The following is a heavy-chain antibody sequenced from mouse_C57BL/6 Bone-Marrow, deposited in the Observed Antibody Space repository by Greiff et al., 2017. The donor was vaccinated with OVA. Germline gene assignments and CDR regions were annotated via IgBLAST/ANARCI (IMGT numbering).Heavy chain of an antibody. D-gene: IGHD2-2*01. Sequence: EVQLQQSGPELVKPGASVKISCKASGYTFTDYNMDWVKQSHGKSLEWIGDINPNNGGTIYNQKFKGKATLTVDKASSTAYMEIRSLTSEDTAVSYCARLGLRRPYFDYWGQGTTLTVSS. CDR2: INPNNGGT. V-gene: IGHV1-18*01. CDR1: GYTFTDYN. CDR3: ARLGLRRPYFDY. J-gene: IGHJ2*01.